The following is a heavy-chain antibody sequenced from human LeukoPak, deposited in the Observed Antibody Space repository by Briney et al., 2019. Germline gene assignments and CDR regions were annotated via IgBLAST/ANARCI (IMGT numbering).Heavy chain of an antibody. CDR2: INHSGST. V-gene: IGHV4-34*01. CDR3: ARAQDYSNYGAGYMDV. D-gene: IGHD4-11*01. J-gene: IGHJ6*03. Sequence: KTSETLSLTCAVYGGSFSGYYWSWIRQPPGKGLEWIGEINHSGSTNYNPSLKSRVTISVDTSKNQFSLKLSSVTAADTAVYYCARAQDYSNYGAGYMDVWGKGTTVTVSS. CDR1: GGSFSGYY.